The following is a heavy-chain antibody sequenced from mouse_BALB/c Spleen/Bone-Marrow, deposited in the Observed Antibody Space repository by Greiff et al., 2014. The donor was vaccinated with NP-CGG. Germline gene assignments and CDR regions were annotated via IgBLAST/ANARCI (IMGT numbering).Heavy chain of an antibody. Sequence: VHVKQSGAELVKPGASVKLSCTASGFNIKDTYMHWVKQRPEQGLEWIGRIDPANGNTKYDPKFQGKATITADTSSNTAYLQLSSLTSEDTAVYYCAIYYGNYYAMDYWGQGTSVTVSS. CDR3: AIYYGNYYAMDY. V-gene: IGHV14-3*02. J-gene: IGHJ4*01. CDR2: IDPANGNT. CDR1: GFNIKDTY. D-gene: IGHD2-1*01.